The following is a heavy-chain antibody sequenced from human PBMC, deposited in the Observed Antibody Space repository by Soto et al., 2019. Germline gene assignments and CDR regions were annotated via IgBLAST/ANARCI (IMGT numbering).Heavy chain of an antibody. J-gene: IGHJ4*02. Sequence: GGPLRPPCPASGSSFTNFARCWVHQLPGKGLEWVAGIGASGDITWYADSVKGRLSISRDNSKNTLYLQLNSLRFEDTAVYYCAKDDFTDRGDDYFDYWGPGTLVTVSS. D-gene: IGHD2-21*02. CDR3: AKDDFTDRGDDYFDY. CDR2: IGASGDIT. CDR1: GSSFTNFA. V-gene: IGHV3-23*01.